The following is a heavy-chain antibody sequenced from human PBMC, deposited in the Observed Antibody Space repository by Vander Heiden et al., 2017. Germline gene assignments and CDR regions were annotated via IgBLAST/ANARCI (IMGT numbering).Heavy chain of an antibody. CDR2: MNPNSGNT. CDR1: GSTFTSYH. Sequence: SRKASGSTFTSYHLNWVRQATGQGLEWMGWMNPNSGNTGYAQKFQGRVTMTRNSSISTADMELSRLRSEDTAVYYCARATGDYFDYWGQGTLVTVSS. D-gene: IGHD3-10*01. J-gene: IGHJ4*02. CDR3: ARATGDYFDY. V-gene: IGHV1-8*01.